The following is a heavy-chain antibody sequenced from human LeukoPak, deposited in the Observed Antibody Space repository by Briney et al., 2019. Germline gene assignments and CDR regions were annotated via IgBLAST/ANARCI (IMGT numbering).Heavy chain of an antibody. Sequence: GGSLRLSCAASGFTFSSYAINWVRRAPGKGLEWVSAISGSGAGTYYADFVKGRFTISRDNSKNTLYLQMNSLRAEDTAVYYCARENYREFDYWGQGTLVTVSS. CDR3: ARENYREFDY. D-gene: IGHD5-24*01. CDR1: GFTFSSYA. CDR2: ISGSGAGT. V-gene: IGHV3-23*01. J-gene: IGHJ4*02.